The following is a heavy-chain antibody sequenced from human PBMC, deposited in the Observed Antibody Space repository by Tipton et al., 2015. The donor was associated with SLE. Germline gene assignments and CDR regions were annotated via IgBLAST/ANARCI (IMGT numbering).Heavy chain of an antibody. CDR2: IYTSGST. D-gene: IGHD3-10*01. J-gene: IGHJ3*01. Sequence: TLSLTCTVSGGSISSGSYYWSWIRQPAGKALEWIGRIYTSGSTNYNPSLKSRVTISVDTSKNQFSLNLSSVTAADTAVYYCAGGSGGTSGGWGQGTMVTVSS. CDR3: AGGSGGTSGG. CDR1: GGSISSGSYY. V-gene: IGHV4-61*02.